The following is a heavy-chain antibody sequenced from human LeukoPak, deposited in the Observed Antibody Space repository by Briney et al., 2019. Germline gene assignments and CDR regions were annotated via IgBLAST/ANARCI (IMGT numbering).Heavy chain of an antibody. Sequence: SVKVSCKASGGTFSSYAISWVRQAPGQGLEWMGRIIPIFGISNYAQKFQGRVTITADKSTSTAYMELSSLRSEDTAVYYCARGSDSSVYSIGWYFVPWGRGGMVTVSS. CDR2: IIPIFGIS. V-gene: IGHV1-69*04. D-gene: IGHD3-22*01. CDR1: GGTFSSYA. CDR3: ARGSDSSVYSIGWYFVP. J-gene: IGHJ2*01.